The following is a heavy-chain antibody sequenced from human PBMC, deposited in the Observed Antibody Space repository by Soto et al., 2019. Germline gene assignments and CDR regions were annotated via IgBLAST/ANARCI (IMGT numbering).Heavy chain of an antibody. CDR3: AREGDIVVVPAAMPYYYGMDV. V-gene: IGHV1-69*13. J-gene: IGHJ6*02. CDR2: IIPIFGTA. CDR1: GGTFSSYA. Sequence: SVKVSCKASGGTFSSYAISWVRQAPGQGLEWMGGIIPIFGTANYAQKFQGRVTITADESTSTAYMELSSLRSEDTAVYYCAREGDIVVVPAAMPYYYGMDVWGQGTTVTVSS. D-gene: IGHD2-2*01.